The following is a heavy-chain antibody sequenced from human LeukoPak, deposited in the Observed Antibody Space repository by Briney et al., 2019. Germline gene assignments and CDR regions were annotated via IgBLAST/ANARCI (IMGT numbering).Heavy chain of an antibody. V-gene: IGHV4-59*08. Sequence: SETLSLTCTVSGGSISSYYWSWIRQPPGKGLEWIGYIHYSGGITYYNPSLKSRVTISVDTSKNQFSLSLSSVTAADTAVYYCARAPSSNYPNWFDPWGQGTLVTVSS. J-gene: IGHJ5*02. CDR2: IHYSGGIT. D-gene: IGHD4-11*01. CDR1: GGSISSYY. CDR3: ARAPSSNYPNWFDP.